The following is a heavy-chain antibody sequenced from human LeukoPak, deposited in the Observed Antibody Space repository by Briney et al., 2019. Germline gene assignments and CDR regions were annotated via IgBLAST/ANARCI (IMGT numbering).Heavy chain of an antibody. D-gene: IGHD3-3*01. CDR1: GGSISSYY. CDR3: ARSREGDFWGGDIGGY. Sequence: SETLSLTCTVSGGSISSYYWSWIRQPPGKGLEWIGYIYYSGSTNYNPSLKSRVTISVDTSKNQFSPKLSSVTAADTAVYYCARSREGDFWGGDIGGYWGQGTLVTVSS. V-gene: IGHV4-59*01. J-gene: IGHJ4*02. CDR2: IYYSGST.